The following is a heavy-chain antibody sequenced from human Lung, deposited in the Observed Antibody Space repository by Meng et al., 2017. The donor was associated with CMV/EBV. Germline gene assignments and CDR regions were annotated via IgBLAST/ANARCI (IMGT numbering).Heavy chain of an antibody. J-gene: IGHJ4*02. V-gene: IGHV4-39*01. CDR3: ASTSELSGPAFDY. CDR2: IFYSGST. Sequence: VSGGSSSGSSYYWGWIRQPPGKGLEWIGSIFYSGSTYYNPSLTSRVTISVDTSKNQFSLKLSSVTAADTALYYCASTSELSGPAFDYWGQGTLVTVSS. CDR1: GGSSSGSSYY. D-gene: IGHD3-3*01.